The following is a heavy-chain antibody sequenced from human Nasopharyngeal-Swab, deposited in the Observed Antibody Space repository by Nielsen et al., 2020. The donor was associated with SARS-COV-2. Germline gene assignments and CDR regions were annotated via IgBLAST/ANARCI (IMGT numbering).Heavy chain of an antibody. CDR3: ARDLLGTAMDVGY. Sequence: SVKVSCKASGYTFPGYYMLWVRQAPGQGLEWMGIINPSGGSTSYAQKFQGRVTMTRDTSTSTVYMELSSLRSEDTAVYYCARDLLGTAMDVGYWGQGTLVTVSS. CDR1: GYTFPGYY. D-gene: IGHD5-18*01. V-gene: IGHV1-46*01. J-gene: IGHJ4*02. CDR2: INPSGGST.